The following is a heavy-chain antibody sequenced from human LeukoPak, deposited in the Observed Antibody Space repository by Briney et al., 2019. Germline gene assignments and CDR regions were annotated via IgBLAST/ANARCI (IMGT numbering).Heavy chain of an antibody. CDR3: ARDRLRWPKIDY. D-gene: IGHD4-23*01. CDR2: IYHSGSI. Sequence: SETLSLTCTVSGYSIRSGYYWGWIRQPPGKGLEWIGSIYHSGSIYHKPSLKSRVTISVDTSKNQFSLKLNSVTAADTAVYYCARDRLRWPKIDYWGQGTLVTVSS. V-gene: IGHV4-38-2*02. CDR1: GYSIRSGYY. J-gene: IGHJ4*02.